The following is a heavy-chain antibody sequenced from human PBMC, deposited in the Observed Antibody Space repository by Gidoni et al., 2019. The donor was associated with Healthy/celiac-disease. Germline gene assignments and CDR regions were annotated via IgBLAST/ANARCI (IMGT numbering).Heavy chain of an antibody. Sequence: QVQLVESGGGVVQPGRSLRLSCAASGFTFRSYGMHWVRQAPGKGLEWVAVISDDGSNKYYADPVKGRFTISRDNSKNTLYLQMNSLRAEDTAVYYCAKLLGGAYDYVWGSLLFDYWGQGTLVTVSS. CDR3: AKLLGGAYDYVWGSLLFDY. CDR1: GFTFRSYG. V-gene: IGHV3-30*18. CDR2: ISDDGSNK. J-gene: IGHJ4*02. D-gene: IGHD3-16*01.